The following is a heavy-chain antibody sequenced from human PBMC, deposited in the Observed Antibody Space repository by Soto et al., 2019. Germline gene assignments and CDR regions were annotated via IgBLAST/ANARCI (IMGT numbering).Heavy chain of an antibody. Sequence: GGALRLSCTASGVTFSSYAMSWVRQAPGKGLGWVSTISGSGGGTYYADSMRGRFTISRDNSKNTLYLQMYSLRVEDTAVYYCARESDHWGQGTLVTVSS. V-gene: IGHV3-23*01. CDR1: GVTFSSYA. CDR3: ARESDH. J-gene: IGHJ4*02. CDR2: ISGSGGGT.